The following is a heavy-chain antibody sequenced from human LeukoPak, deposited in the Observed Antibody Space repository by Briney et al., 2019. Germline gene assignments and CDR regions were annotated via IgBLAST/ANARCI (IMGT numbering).Heavy chain of an antibody. V-gene: IGHV4-59*01. Sequence: TASETLSLTCTVSGGSISSYYWGWIRQPPGKGLEWIGYIYYSGSTNYNPSLKSRVTISVDTSKNQFSLKLSSVTAADTAVYYCAREAYYDSNGTGSFDYWGQGALVTVSS. CDR2: IYYSGST. CDR3: AREAYYDSNGTGSFDY. CDR1: GGSISSYY. J-gene: IGHJ4*02. D-gene: IGHD3-22*01.